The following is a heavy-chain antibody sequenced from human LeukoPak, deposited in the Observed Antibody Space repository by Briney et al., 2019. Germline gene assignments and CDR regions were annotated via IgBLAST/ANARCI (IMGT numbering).Heavy chain of an antibody. CDR2: IYYSGST. CDR1: GGSISSSSYY. J-gene: IGHJ4*02. D-gene: IGHD6-19*01. Sequence: PSETLSLTCTVSGGSISSSSYYWGWIRQPPGKGLEWIGSIYYSGSTYYNPSLKSRVTISVDTSKNQFSLKLSSVTAADTAVYYCARQSSSTYSSGRFDYWGQGTLVTVSS. V-gene: IGHV4-39*01. CDR3: ARQSSSTYSSGRFDY.